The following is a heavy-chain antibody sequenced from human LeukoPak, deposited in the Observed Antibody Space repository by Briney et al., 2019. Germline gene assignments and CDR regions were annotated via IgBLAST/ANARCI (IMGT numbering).Heavy chain of an antibody. V-gene: IGHV4-39*07. Sequence: PSETLSLTCTVPGGSISSSSYYWGWIRQPPGKGLEWIGSIYYSGSTYYNPSLKSRVTISVDTSKNQFSLKLSSVTAADTAVYYCARDRRGEDDYVWGSYHFDYWGQGTLVTVSS. CDR1: GGSISSSSYY. CDR3: ARDRRGEDDYVWGSYHFDY. J-gene: IGHJ4*02. D-gene: IGHD3-16*02. CDR2: IYYSGST.